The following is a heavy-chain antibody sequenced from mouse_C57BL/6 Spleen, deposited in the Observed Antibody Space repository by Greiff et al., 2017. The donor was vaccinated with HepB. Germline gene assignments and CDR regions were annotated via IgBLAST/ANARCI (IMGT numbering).Heavy chain of an antibody. V-gene: IGHV14-4*01. CDR1: GFNIKDDY. D-gene: IGHD1-1*01. Sequence: EVQLQESGAELVRPGASVKLSCTASGFNIKDDYMHWVKQRPEQGLEWIGWIDPENGDTEYASKFQGKATITADTSSNTAYLQLSSLTSEDTAVYYCPTYGSRKAWFAYWGQGTLVTVSA. CDR3: PTYGSRKAWFAY. J-gene: IGHJ3*01. CDR2: IDPENGDT.